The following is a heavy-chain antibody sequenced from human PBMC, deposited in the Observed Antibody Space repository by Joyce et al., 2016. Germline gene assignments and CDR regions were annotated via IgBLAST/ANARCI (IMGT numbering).Heavy chain of an antibody. CDR2: IRSKAYGGTT. CDR1: GFIFGDYA. D-gene: IGHD2-15*01. J-gene: IGHJ5*02. Sequence: EVQLVESGGGLVKPGRSLRLSCTSSGFIFGDYAMNWFRQAPGKGLEWVGFIRSKAYGGTTDDAASVKGRFTISRDDSKSMAYMQRNSLKTEDTAVYYCTRIGDWSGGSCYEGWFDPWGQGTLVTVSS. CDR3: TRIGDWSGGSCYEGWFDP. V-gene: IGHV3-49*05.